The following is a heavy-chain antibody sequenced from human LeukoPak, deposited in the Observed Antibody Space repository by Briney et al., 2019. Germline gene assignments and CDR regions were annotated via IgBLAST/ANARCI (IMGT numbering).Heavy chain of an antibody. CDR2: IYTSGST. V-gene: IGHV4-4*07. Sequence: SETLSLTCKVSGGSIRSYYWSWIRQPAGKGLEWIGRIYTSGSTNYNPSLKSRATISVDTSKNQFSLKLSSVTAADTAVYYCASHPTRYSQERVGYYYMDVWGKGTTVTISS. CDR3: ASHPTRYSQERVGYYYMDV. CDR1: GGSIRSYY. J-gene: IGHJ6*03. D-gene: IGHD5-18*01.